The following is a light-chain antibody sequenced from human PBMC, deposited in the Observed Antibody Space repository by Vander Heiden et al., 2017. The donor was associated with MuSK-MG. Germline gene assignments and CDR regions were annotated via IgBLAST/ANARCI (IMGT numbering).Light chain of an antibody. Sequence: EIVLTQSPGTLFLSPGERATLSCRASQSVIINYLAWYQQRPGQAPRLLIYDASSRATGIADRFRGSGSGTDFTLTINGLEPEDSAVYYCQQYGTSPSTFGQGTKLEIK. CDR1: QSVIINY. J-gene: IGKJ2*01. CDR2: DAS. V-gene: IGKV3-20*01. CDR3: QQYGTSPST.